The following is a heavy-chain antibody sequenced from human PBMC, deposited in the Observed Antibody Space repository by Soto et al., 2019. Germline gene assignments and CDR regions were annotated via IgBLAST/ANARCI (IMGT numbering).Heavy chain of an antibody. D-gene: IGHD2-21*01. CDR3: ARGNVVAIDY. CDR1: GGSISSGGYS. Sequence: QLQLQESGSGLVKPSQTLSLTCAVSGGSISSGGYSWSWIRQPPGKGLEWIGYIYHSGSTYYNPSLRSRVTISLDRSTNHSSLKPSSVTAADTAVYYCARGNVVAIDYWGQGTLVTVSS. J-gene: IGHJ4*02. V-gene: IGHV4-30-2*01. CDR2: IYHSGST.